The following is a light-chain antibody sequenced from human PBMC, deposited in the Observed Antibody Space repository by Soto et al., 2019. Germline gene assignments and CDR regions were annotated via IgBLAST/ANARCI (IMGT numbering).Light chain of an antibody. CDR2: DAS. Sequence: EIVFNQSPATLSLSPGERATLSCRARQSVSSYLAWYQENPGQAPRLLIYDASNRATGIPARFSGSGSGTDFTLTISSLEPEDFAVYYCQQRSNWPLTFGGGTKVEIK. V-gene: IGKV3-11*01. J-gene: IGKJ4*01. CDR3: QQRSNWPLT. CDR1: QSVSSY.